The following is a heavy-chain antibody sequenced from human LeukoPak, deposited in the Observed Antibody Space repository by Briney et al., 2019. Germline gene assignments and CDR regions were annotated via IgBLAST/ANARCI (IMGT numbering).Heavy chain of an antibody. CDR2: IWYDGSNK. CDR1: GFTFSSYG. Sequence: PGGSLRLSCAASGFTFSSYGMHWVRQAPGKGLEWVAVIWYDGSNKYYADSVKGRFTISRDNSKNTLYLQMNSLRAEDTAVYYCAKDYGSGSSYYCMDVWGKGTTVTVSS. J-gene: IGHJ6*03. V-gene: IGHV3-33*06. D-gene: IGHD3-10*01. CDR3: AKDYGSGSSYYCMDV.